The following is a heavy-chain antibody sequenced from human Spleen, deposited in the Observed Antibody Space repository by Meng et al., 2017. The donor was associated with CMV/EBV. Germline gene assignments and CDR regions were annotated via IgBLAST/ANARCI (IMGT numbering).Heavy chain of an antibody. Sequence: LSLTCAVYGGSFSGHYWSWIRQPPGKDLEWIGEINHSGSTNYNPSLKGRVTISLDTSKIQFSLKLSSVTAADTAAYYCARGHRWFDPWGQGTLVTVSS. V-gene: IGHV4-34*01. CDR1: GGSFSGHY. J-gene: IGHJ5*02. CDR2: INHSGST. CDR3: ARGHRWFDP.